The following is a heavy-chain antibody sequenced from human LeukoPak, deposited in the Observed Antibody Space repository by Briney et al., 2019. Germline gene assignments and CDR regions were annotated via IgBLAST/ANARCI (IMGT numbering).Heavy chain of an antibody. CDR3: ARAGGPARYYTDV. CDR1: GGSISSYY. D-gene: IGHD2-2*01. J-gene: IGHJ6*03. CDR2: IYYSGST. Sequence: SETLSLTCTVSGGSISSYYWSWIRQPPGKGLEWIGYIYYSGSTNYNPSLKSRVTISVDTSKNQFSLKLSSVTAADTAVYYCARAGGPARYYTDVWGKGTTVTVSS. V-gene: IGHV4-59*01.